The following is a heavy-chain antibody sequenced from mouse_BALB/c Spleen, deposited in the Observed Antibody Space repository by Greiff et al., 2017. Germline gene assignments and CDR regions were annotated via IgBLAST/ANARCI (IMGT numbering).Heavy chain of an antibody. CDR3: ARGIYYYGVARRAMDY. Sequence: EVQLQQSGPGLVKPSQSLSLTCTVTGYSITSDYAWNWIRQFPGNKLEWMGYISYSGSTSYNPSLKSRISITRDTSKNQFFLQLNSVTTEDTATYYCARGIYYYGVARRAMDYWGQGTSVTVSS. D-gene: IGHD1-1*01. J-gene: IGHJ4*01. CDR2: ISYSGST. V-gene: IGHV3-2*02. CDR1: GYSITSDYA.